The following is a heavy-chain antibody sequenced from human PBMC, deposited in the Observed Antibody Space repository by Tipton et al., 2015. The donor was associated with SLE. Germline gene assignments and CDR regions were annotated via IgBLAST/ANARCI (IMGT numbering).Heavy chain of an antibody. CDR3: ARVRTMIVVVITP. J-gene: IGHJ5*02. CDR1: GGSFSGYY. Sequence: LRLSCAVYGGSFSGYYWSWIRQPPGKGLEWIGEINHSGSTNYNPSLKSRVTISVDTSKNQFSLKLSSVTAADTAVYYCARVRTMIVVVITPWGQGTLVTVSS. V-gene: IGHV4-34*01. CDR2: INHSGST. D-gene: IGHD3-22*01.